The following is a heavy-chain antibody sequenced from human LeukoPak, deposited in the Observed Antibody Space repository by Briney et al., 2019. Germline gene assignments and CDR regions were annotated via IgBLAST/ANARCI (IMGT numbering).Heavy chain of an antibody. CDR3: ARVYGSSYYFDY. CDR2: IYNGGST. Sequence: QPGGSLRLSCAGSGFTVSSYYMSWVRQAPGKGLEWISVIYNGGSTRYADSVKGRFASSRDNSKNTLYLQMDSLRAEDTAIYYCARVYGSSYYFDYWGQGTLVTVSS. CDR1: GFTVSSYY. D-gene: IGHD2-15*01. J-gene: IGHJ4*02. V-gene: IGHV3-66*01.